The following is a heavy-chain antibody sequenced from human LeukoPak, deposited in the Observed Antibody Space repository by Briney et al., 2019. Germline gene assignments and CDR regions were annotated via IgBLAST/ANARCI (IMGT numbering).Heavy chain of an antibody. CDR2: ISSSRSTT. V-gene: IGHV3-48*01. Sequence: PGGSLRLSCAASGFTFSSYSINWVRQAPGKGLGWVSYISSSRSTTYYADSVKGRFTISRDNAKNSLYLQMNSLRAEDTAVYYCARGPTAYYYYMDVWGKGTTVTVSS. CDR1: GFTFSSYS. CDR3: ARGPTAYYYYMDV. J-gene: IGHJ6*03.